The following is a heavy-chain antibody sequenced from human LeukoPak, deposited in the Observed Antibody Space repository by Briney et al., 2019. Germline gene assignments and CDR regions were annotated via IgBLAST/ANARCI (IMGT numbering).Heavy chain of an antibody. CDR3: ARRIMIMFGGVNLDY. J-gene: IGHJ4*02. D-gene: IGHD3-16*01. CDR1: GSTFSSYW. CDR2: IKQDGSEK. Sequence: PGGSLRLSCAASGSTFSSYWMSWVRQAPGKGLEWVANIKQDGSEKDYVDSVKGRFTISRDNAKNSLFLQMNSLRAEDMAVYYCARRIMIMFGGVNLDYWGQGTLVTVSS. V-gene: IGHV3-7*01.